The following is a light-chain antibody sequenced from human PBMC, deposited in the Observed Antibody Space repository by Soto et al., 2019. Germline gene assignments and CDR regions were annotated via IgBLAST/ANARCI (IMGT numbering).Light chain of an antibody. CDR3: QQRSNWSPPFT. J-gene: IGKJ2*01. CDR1: QSVGIY. Sequence: NFLTQSLATLSLSPGERATLSCRASQSVGIYLAWYQQKPGQAPRLLIYDAFQRATGIPARFSGSGSGTDFTLTISSLEPEDFAVYYCQQRSNWSPPFTFGPGTKVEMK. CDR2: DAF. V-gene: IGKV3-11*01.